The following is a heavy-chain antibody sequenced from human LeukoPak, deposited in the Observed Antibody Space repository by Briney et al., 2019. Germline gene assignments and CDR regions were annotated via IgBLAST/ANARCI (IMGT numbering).Heavy chain of an antibody. CDR2: INPNSGGT. V-gene: IGHV1-2*02. J-gene: IGHJ4*02. CDR1: GYTFTGYY. Sequence: GASVKVSCKASGYTFTGYYMHWVRQAPGQGLEWMGWINPNSGGTNYAQKFQGRVTMTRDTSTSTAYMELSRLRSDDTAVYYCARASTMDTIGDYWGQGTLVTVPS. D-gene: IGHD3-10*01. CDR3: ARASTMDTIGDY.